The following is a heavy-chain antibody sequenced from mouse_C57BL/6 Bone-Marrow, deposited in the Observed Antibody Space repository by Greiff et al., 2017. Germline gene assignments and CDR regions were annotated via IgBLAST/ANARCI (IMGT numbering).Heavy chain of an antibody. CDR3: ARVNFYYYGSKDY. D-gene: IGHD1-1*01. V-gene: IGHV5-4*01. CDR1: GFTFSSYA. Sequence: EVHLVESGGGLVKPGGSLKLSCAASGFTFSSYAMSWVRQTPEKRLEWVATISDGGSYTYYPDNVKGRFTISRDNAKNNLYLQMSHLKSEDTAMYYCARVNFYYYGSKDYWGQGTTLTVSS. CDR2: ISDGGSYT. J-gene: IGHJ2*01.